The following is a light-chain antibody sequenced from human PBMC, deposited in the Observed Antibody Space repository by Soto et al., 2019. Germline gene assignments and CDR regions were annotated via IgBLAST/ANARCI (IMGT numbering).Light chain of an antibody. CDR3: SSYTSSSTGV. Sequence: HSVLTQPASVSGSPGQSITISCTGTSSDVGGYNYVSWYQQHPGKAPKLMIYDVSNRPSGVSNRFSGSKSGNTASLIISGLQAEDEADYYCSSYTSSSTGVFGTGNKVTVL. CDR1: SSDVGGYNY. V-gene: IGLV2-14*01. CDR2: DVS. J-gene: IGLJ1*01.